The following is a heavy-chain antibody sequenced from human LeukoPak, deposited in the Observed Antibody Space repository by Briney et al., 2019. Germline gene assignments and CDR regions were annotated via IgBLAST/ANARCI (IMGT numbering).Heavy chain of an antibody. Sequence: PGGSLRLSCAASGFTFSSYAMSWVRQAPGKGLEWVSAISGSGGSTYYADSVKGRFTISRDNSKNTLYLQMNSLRAEDTAVYYGAKDPSVAYCGGDCYPEYFQHWGQGTLVTVSS. D-gene: IGHD2-21*01. CDR3: AKDPSVAYCGGDCYPEYFQH. J-gene: IGHJ1*01. CDR2: ISGSGGST. V-gene: IGHV3-23*01. CDR1: GFTFSSYA.